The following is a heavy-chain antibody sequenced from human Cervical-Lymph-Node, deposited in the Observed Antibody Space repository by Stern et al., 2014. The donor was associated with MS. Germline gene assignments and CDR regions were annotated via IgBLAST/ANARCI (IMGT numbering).Heavy chain of an antibody. J-gene: IGHJ5*02. V-gene: IGHV3-7*01. CDR3: ARGSDT. Sequence: EVHLVESGGGLVQPGGSLRLSCAASGFNFSSYWMNWVRQAPGKGLEWVANIKEDGSETYYVDSVKGRFTISRDNAKNSLYLQMNSLRAEDTAVYYCARGSDTWGQGTLVTVSS. D-gene: IGHD2-15*01. CDR1: GFNFSSYW. CDR2: IKEDGSET.